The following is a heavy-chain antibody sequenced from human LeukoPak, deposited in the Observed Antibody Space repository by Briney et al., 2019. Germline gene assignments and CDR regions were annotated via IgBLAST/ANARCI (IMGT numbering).Heavy chain of an antibody. V-gene: IGHV1-69*05. CDR2: IIPIFGTA. CDR3: ARDRVVRGVIRNYYYYGMDV. CDR1: GGTFSSYA. J-gene: IGHJ6*02. Sequence: GASVKVSCKASGGTFSSYAISWVRQAPGQGLEWMGGIIPIFGTANYAQKFQGRVTITTDESTSTAYMELSSLRSDDTAVYYCARDRVVRGVIRNYYYYGMDVWGQGTTVTVSS. D-gene: IGHD3-10*01.